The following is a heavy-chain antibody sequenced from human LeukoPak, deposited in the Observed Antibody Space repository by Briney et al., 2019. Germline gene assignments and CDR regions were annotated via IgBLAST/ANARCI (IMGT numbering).Heavy chain of an antibody. CDR1: GYTFTSYG. CDR2: ISAYNGNT. D-gene: IGHD6-13*01. J-gene: IGHJ4*02. CDR3: ARDGGIAAAGLSFDY. V-gene: IGHV1-18*01. Sequence: ASVTVSCKASGYTFTSYGISWVRQAPGQGLEWMGWISAYNGNTNYAQKLQGRVTMTTDTSTSTAYMELRSLRSDDTAVYYCARDGGIAAAGLSFDYWGQGTLVTVSS.